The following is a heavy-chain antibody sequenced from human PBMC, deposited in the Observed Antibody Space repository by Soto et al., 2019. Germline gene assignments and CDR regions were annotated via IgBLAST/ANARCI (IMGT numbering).Heavy chain of an antibody. CDR2: ISWYGVIT. D-gene: IGHD3-9*01. J-gene: IGHJ4*02. CDR1: GFTFNAYT. Sequence: GGSLILSCAASGFTFNAYTMHWVRQAPGKGLEWVSLISWYGVITYYGDSVKGRFTVSRDNSDNSLYLQMTSLRSDDTAFYYCAKDSYDILTGQKRYFDSWGQGTLVTVSS. CDR3: AKDSYDILTGQKRYFDS. V-gene: IGHV3-43*01.